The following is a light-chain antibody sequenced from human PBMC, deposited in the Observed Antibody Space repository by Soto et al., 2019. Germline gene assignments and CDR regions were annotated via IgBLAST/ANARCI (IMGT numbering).Light chain of an antibody. CDR2: GAS. V-gene: IGKV3-15*01. J-gene: IGKJ5*01. CDR1: QRVYSN. Sequence: EIVLTQSPDTLSLSPGESATLSCRASQRVYSNLAWYQQKPGQAPRLLIYGASSRATGIPARFSGSGSGTEFTLTISSLQSEDFALYYCQQYDNWPPSITFGQGTRLEIK. CDR3: QQYDNWPPSIT.